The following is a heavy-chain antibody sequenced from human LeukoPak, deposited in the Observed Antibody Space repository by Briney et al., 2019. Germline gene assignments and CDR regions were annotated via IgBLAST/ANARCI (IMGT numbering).Heavy chain of an antibody. Sequence: GGSLRLSCEASGFPFSSYSMNWVRQAPGKGLEWVSYISSSSSTIYYADSVKGRFTISRDNAKNSLYLQMNSLRAEDTAVYYCARGGEFYYYMDVWGKGTTVTVSS. V-gene: IGHV3-48*04. CDR1: GFPFSSYS. D-gene: IGHD3-16*01. J-gene: IGHJ6*03. CDR2: ISSSSSTI. CDR3: ARGGEFYYYMDV.